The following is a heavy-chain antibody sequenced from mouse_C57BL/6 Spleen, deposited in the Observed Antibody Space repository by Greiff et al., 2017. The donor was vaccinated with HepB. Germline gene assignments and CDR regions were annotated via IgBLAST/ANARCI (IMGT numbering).Heavy chain of an antibody. J-gene: IGHJ2*01. CDR1: GFTFTDYY. CDR2: IRNKANGYTT. Sequence: EVMLVESGGGLVQPGGSLSLSCAASGFTFTDYYMSWVRQPPGKALEWLGFIRNKANGYTTEYSASVKGRFTISRDNSQSILYLQMNALRAEDSATYYCARLDGYYVGYFDYWGQGTTLTVSS. D-gene: IGHD2-3*01. CDR3: ARLDGYYVGYFDY. V-gene: IGHV7-3*01.